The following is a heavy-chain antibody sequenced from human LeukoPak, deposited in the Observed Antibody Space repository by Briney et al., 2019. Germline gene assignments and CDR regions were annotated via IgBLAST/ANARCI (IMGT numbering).Heavy chain of an antibody. D-gene: IGHD3-10*01. V-gene: IGHV4-38-2*02. CDR2: IYHSGST. CDR3: ARDSLLVRGVTPDY. CDR1: GGSIRETY. J-gene: IGHJ4*02. Sequence: SETLSLTCSVSGGSIRETYWSWIRQPPGRGLEWIGSIYHSGSTYYNPSLKSRVTISVDTSKNQFSLKLSSVTAADTAVYYCARDSLLVRGVTPDYWGQGTLVTVSS.